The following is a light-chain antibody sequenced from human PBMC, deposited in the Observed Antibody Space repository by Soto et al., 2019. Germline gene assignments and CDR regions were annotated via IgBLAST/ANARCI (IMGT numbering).Light chain of an antibody. J-gene: IGKJ1*01. CDR3: QQANSYSEA. Sequence: DIQMTQSPATLSASVGGRVTITSRASQSISSWLAWYQQKPGKAPKLLIYKASSLESGVPSRFSGSGSGTEFTLTISSLQPDDFATYYCQQANSYSEAFGQGTKVDIK. CDR2: KAS. CDR1: QSISSW. V-gene: IGKV1-5*03.